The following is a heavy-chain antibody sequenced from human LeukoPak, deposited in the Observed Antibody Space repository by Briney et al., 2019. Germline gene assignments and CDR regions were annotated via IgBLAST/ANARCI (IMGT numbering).Heavy chain of an antibody. J-gene: IGHJ4*02. CDR1: GGTFSSYA. Sequence: SVKVSCKASGGTFSSYAISWVRQAPGQGLEWMGRIIPILGIANYAQKFQGRVTITADKSTSTAYMELSSLRSEDTAVYYCARRRGGDSPRFDYWGQGTLVTVSS. V-gene: IGHV1-69*04. CDR3: ARRRGGDSPRFDY. CDR2: IIPILGIA. D-gene: IGHD2-21*02.